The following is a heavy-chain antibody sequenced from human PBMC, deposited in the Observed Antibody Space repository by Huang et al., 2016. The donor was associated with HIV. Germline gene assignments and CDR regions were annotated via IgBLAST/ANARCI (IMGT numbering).Heavy chain of an antibody. J-gene: IGHJ6*02. CDR3: ARQWVLLDYLMGMDV. D-gene: IGHD3-3*01. V-gene: IGHV4-34*01. Sequence: QVHLQQWGAGLLKPSETLTLTCAVSGASFTGNYWTWIRQTPGKGLEWVGEINDSGATIYKPHLGSRVPIAMDRSKKEFSLRLSSMTAADTGVYYCARQWVLLDYLMGMDVWGQGTTVIVSS. CDR2: INDSGAT. CDR1: GASFTGNY.